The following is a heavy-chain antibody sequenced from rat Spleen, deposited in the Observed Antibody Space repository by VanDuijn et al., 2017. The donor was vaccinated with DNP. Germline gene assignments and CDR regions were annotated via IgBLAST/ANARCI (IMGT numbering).Heavy chain of an antibody. Sequence: EVQLQESGPGLVKPSQSLSLTCSVTGYSITSAYRWNWIRKFPGNKLEWMGFISSAGSTNYNPSLKSRISITRDTSKNQFFLQLNSVTTEDTATYYCARSSGDPYFDYWGQGVMVTVSS. CDR2: ISSAGST. J-gene: IGHJ2*01. CDR1: GYSITSAYR. D-gene: IGHD1-1*01. V-gene: IGHV3-3*01. CDR3: ARSSGDPYFDY.